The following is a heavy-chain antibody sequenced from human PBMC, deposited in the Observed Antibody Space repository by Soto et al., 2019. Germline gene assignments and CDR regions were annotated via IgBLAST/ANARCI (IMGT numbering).Heavy chain of an antibody. J-gene: IGHJ6*01. Sequence: QVQLVESGGGVVQPGRSLRLSCAASGFTFSSYAMHWVRQAPGKGLEWVAVISYDGSNKYYADSVKGRFTISRDNSKNTLYLQMNSLRAEDTAVYYCARDFPDMTTVKDVW. CDR2: ISYDGSNK. D-gene: IGHD4-4*01. CDR1: GFTFSSYA. CDR3: ARDFPDMTTVKDV. V-gene: IGHV3-30-3*01.